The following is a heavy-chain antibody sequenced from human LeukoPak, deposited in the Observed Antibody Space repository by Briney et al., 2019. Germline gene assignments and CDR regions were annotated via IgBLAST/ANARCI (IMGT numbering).Heavy chain of an antibody. V-gene: IGHV3-21*01. CDR1: GFTLSSYS. Sequence: AGGSLRLSCAASGFTLSSYSMNWVRQAPGKGLEWVSSISSSSSYIYYADSVKGRFTISRDNAKNSLHLQMNSLRAEDTAVYYCARDKVATLDYYYYGMDVWGQGTTVTVSS. J-gene: IGHJ6*02. D-gene: IGHD5-12*01. CDR3: ARDKVATLDYYYYGMDV. CDR2: ISSSSSYI.